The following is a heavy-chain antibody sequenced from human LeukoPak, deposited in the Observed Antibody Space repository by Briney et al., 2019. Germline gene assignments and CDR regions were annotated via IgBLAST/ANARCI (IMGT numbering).Heavy chain of an antibody. CDR2: ISSSSSYI. V-gene: IGHV3-21*01. CDR3: ARANRPEIHQMNG. D-gene: IGHD1-14*01. J-gene: IGHJ4*02. CDR1: GFTFNTYA. Sequence: GGTLRLSCAASGFTFNTYAMNWVRQAPGKGLEWVSSISSSSSYIYYADSVKGRFTISRDNAKNSLYLQMNSLRAEDTAVYYCARANRPEIHQMNGWGQGTLVTVSS.